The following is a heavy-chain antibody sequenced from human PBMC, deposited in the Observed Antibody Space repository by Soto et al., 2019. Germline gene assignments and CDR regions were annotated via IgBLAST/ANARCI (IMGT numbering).Heavy chain of an antibody. Sequence: GGSLRLSCAASGFTFSSNCMHWVRQAPGEGLVWVSRINGDGSFTSYADSVKGRFTISRDNAKNTVYLQMNSLRVEDTAVYYCGRVDYCSGGSCHNRFDPWGQGTLVTVSS. CDR2: INGDGSFT. CDR3: GRVDYCSGGSCHNRFDP. J-gene: IGHJ5*02. V-gene: IGHV3-74*01. D-gene: IGHD2-15*01. CDR1: GFTFSSNC.